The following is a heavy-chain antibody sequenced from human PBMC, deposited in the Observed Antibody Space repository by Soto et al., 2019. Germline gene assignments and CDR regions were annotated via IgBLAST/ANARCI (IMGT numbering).Heavy chain of an antibody. Sequence: GGSLRLSCAASGFTFSSYGMHWVRQAPGKGLEWVAVIWYDGSNKYYADSVKGRFTISRDNSKNTLYLQMNSLRAEDTAVYYCARGLSVDIVATITRGYYYYGMDVWGQGTTVTVSS. CDR1: GFTFSSYG. D-gene: IGHD5-12*01. CDR3: ARGLSVDIVATITRGYYYYGMDV. J-gene: IGHJ6*02. CDR2: IWYDGSNK. V-gene: IGHV3-33*01.